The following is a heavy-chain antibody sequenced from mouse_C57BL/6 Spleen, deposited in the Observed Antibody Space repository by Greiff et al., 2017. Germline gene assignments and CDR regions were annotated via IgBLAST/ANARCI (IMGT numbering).Heavy chain of an antibody. CDR2: IYPGDGDT. V-gene: IGHV1-80*01. CDR1: GYAFSSYW. CDR3: ARGDYDEAWFAY. D-gene: IGHD2-4*01. J-gene: IGHJ3*01. Sequence: RVESGASVKISCKASGYAFSSYWMNWVKQRPGKGLEGIGQIYPGDGDTNYNGKFKGKATLTADKSSSTAYMQLSSLTSEDSAVYFCARGDYDEAWFAYWGQGTLVTVSA.